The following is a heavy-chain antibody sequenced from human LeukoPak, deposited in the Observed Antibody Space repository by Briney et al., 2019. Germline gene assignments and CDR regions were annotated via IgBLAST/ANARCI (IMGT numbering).Heavy chain of an antibody. Sequence: SSETLSLTCTVSGGSISTYYWSWIRQSPGKGLEWIGYIYYSGSTNYNPSLRSRVTMSADTSKNQVSLKVTSVTAADTAVYYCGRTWGYYFDYWGQGTLVTVSS. D-gene: IGHD3-16*01. CDR3: GRTWGYYFDY. V-gene: IGHV4-59*01. CDR2: IYYSGST. CDR1: GGSISTYY. J-gene: IGHJ4*02.